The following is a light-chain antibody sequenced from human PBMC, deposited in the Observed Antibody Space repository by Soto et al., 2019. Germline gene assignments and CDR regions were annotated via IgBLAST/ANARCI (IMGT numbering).Light chain of an antibody. Sequence: QSVLTQPPSVSGAPGQRVTISCTGSSSNIGAGYDVHWYQQLPGTAPKLLIYGNSNRPSGVPDRFSGSKSGTSASLAITGLRAEDGADYYCQSYDSSLSGWVFGGGTKVTVL. J-gene: IGLJ3*02. CDR3: QSYDSSLSGWV. CDR2: GNS. V-gene: IGLV1-40*01. CDR1: SSNIGAGYD.